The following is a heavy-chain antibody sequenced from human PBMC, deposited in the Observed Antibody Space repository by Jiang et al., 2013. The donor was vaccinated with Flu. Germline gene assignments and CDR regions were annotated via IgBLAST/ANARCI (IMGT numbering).Heavy chain of an antibody. V-gene: IGHV4-34*01. CDR2: VNLSGFS. CDR1: GGSPGAHY. Sequence: GGSPGAHYWNLDSPAPRGGLEWIGEVNLSGFSHYKASLKSRVTMSLDMPKNQFSLTLTSVTAADTGVYYCVAGHAYVGPTTLTPWGRGNPGYR. J-gene: IGHJ5*02. CDR3: VAGHAYVGPTTLTP. D-gene: IGHD2/OR15-2a*01.